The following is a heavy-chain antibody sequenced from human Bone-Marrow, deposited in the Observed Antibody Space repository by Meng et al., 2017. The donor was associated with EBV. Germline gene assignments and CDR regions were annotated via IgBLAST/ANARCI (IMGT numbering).Heavy chain of an antibody. CDR2: INAGNGNT. CDR3: ARGQHDYAFDY. J-gene: IGHJ4*02. D-gene: IGHD4-17*01. CDR1: GYTFTSTSFA. Sequence: QVQVVQSGAEVKKTGASLKVSCRASGYTFTSTSFAIHWVRQAPGQRLEWMGWINAGNGNTKYSQNFQGRVTITRDTSATTVHMELRSLRSEDTAVYYCARGQHDYAFDYWGQGTLVTVSS. V-gene: IGHV1-3*01.